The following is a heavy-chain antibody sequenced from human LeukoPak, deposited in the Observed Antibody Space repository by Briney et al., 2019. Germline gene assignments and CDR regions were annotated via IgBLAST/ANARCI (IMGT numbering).Heavy chain of an antibody. CDR1: GFSLSTSGMC. Sequence: SGPTLVNPTQTLTLTCTFSGFSLSTSGMCVSWIRQPPGKALEWLARIDWDEDKYYSTSLKTRLTISKDTSKNQVVLTMTNMDPVDTATYYCARIPHGDYAFDYWGQGTLVTVSS. D-gene: IGHD4-17*01. V-gene: IGHV2-70*11. CDR2: IDWDEDK. CDR3: ARIPHGDYAFDY. J-gene: IGHJ4*02.